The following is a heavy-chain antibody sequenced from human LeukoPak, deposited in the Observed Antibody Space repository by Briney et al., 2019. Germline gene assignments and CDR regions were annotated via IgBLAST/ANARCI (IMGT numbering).Heavy chain of an antibody. J-gene: IGHJ4*02. CDR2: IGGSSTSI. V-gene: IGHV3-21*01. CDR1: GFTFSTYS. D-gene: IGHD6-13*01. CDR3: AREEGKQQMEAFDY. Sequence: GGSLRLSCAASGFTFSTYSMNWVRQAPGKGLEWVSSIGGSSTSIYYAGSVKGRFTISRDNAKNSLYLQMNSLRAEDMAVYYCAREEGKQQMEAFDYWGQGTLVTVSS.